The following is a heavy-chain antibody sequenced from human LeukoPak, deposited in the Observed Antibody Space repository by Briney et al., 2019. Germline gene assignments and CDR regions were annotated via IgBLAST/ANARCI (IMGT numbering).Heavy chain of an antibody. CDR3: AKDRMGDIVVVPAAIRFDP. CDR2: IRYDGSNK. J-gene: IGHJ5*02. Sequence: PGGPLRLSCAASGFTFSSYGMHWVRQAPGKGLEWVAFIRYDGSNKYYADSVKGRFTISRDNSKNTLYLQMNSLRAEDTAVYYCAKDRMGDIVVVPAAIRFDPWGQGTLVTVSS. CDR1: GFTFSSYG. V-gene: IGHV3-30*02. D-gene: IGHD2-2*01.